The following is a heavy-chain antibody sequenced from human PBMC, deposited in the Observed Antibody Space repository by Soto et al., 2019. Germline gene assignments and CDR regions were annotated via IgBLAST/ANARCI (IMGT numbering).Heavy chain of an antibody. CDR3: ARGGGIYFYDSSGYFYYFDY. V-gene: IGHV4-34*01. D-gene: IGHD3-22*01. CDR2: INHSGST. CDR1: GGSFSGYS. J-gene: IGHJ4*02. Sequence: SETLSLTCAVYGGSFSGYSWSCIRQPPGKGLEWIGEINHSGSTNYNPSLKSRVTISVDTSKNQFSLKLSSVTAADTAVYYCARGGGIYFYDSSGYFYYFDYCGQGTLVTV.